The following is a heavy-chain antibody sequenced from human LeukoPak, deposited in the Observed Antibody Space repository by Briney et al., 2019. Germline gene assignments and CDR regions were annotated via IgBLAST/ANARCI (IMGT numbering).Heavy chain of an antibody. CDR2: IYTSGST. CDR3: ARERDQGYSSSQAFDY. V-gene: IGHV4-4*07. J-gene: IGHJ4*02. CDR1: GGSISSYY. D-gene: IGHD6-13*01. Sequence: SETLSLTCTVSGGSISSYYWSWIRQPAGKGLEWIGRIYTSGSTNYNPSLKSRVTMSVDTSKNQFSLKLSSVTAADTAVYYCARERDQGYSSSQAFDYWGQGTLVTVPS.